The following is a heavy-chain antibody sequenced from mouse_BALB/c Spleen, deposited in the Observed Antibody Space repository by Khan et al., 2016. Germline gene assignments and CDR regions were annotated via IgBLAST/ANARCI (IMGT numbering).Heavy chain of an antibody. D-gene: IGHD2-10*01. CDR1: GISITTGNYR. J-gene: IGHJ2*01. V-gene: IGHV3-5*02. CDR3: ARAYYGNYYFDY. Sequence: VQLQESGPGLVKPSQTVSLTCTVTGISITTGNYRWSWIRQFPGNKLEWIGYIYYSGTITYNPSLTSRTTITRDTSKNQFFLEMNSLTAEDTATYYGARAYYGNYYFDYWGQGTTLTVSS. CDR2: IYYSGTI.